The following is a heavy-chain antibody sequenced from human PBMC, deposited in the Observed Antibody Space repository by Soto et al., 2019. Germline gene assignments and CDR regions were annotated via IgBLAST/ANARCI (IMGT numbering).Heavy chain of an antibody. CDR1: GGSISSSSYY. CDR3: ARAPRCSSSCGRFAP. Sequence: PSETLSLTCTVSGGSISSSSYYWGWIRQPPGKGLEWIGSIYYSGSTYYNPSLKSRVTISVDTSKNQFSLKLSSVTAADTAVYNCARAPRCSSSCGRFAPGGQGTLVTFSS. D-gene: IGHD6-13*01. J-gene: IGHJ5*02. V-gene: IGHV4-39*01. CDR2: IYYSGST.